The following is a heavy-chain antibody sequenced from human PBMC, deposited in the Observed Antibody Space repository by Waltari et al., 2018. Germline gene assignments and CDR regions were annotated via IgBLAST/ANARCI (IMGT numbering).Heavy chain of an antibody. J-gene: IGHJ4*02. V-gene: IGHV3-30*04. CDR3: ARDRVTWVDY. CDR1: GFTFSSYA. D-gene: IGHD2-21*02. CDR2: ISYDGRNK. Sequence: QVQLVESGGGVVQPGRSLRLSCAASGFTFSSYAMHWVRQAPGKGLEWVAVISYDGRNKYYADSVKGRFTISRDNSKNTLYLQMNSLRAEDTAVYYCARDRVTWVDYWGQGTLVTVSS.